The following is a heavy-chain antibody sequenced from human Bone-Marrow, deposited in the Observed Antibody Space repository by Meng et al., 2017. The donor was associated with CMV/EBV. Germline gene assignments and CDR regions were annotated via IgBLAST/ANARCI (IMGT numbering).Heavy chain of an antibody. V-gene: IGHV3-48*04. CDR2: ISSSSTI. CDR1: GCTFRSYS. Sequence: SLKTPCAASGCTFRSYSMNWVRQAPGKGLGWVSYISSSSTIYYADSVKGRFTISRDNAKNSLYLQMNSLRAEDTAVYYCARGLTFDYWGQGTLVTVSS. J-gene: IGHJ4*02. CDR3: ARGLTFDY. D-gene: IGHD4/OR15-4a*01.